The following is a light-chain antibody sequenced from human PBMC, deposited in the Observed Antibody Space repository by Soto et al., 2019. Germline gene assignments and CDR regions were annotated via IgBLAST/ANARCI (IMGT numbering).Light chain of an antibody. J-gene: IGKJ5*01. Sequence: DIQMTQSPSTLSASVGDRVTITCRASQSVSAWLAWYQQKPGKAPNLLIYKASTLETGVPSRFSGSRSGTEYTHTLSSLQPDDVATYCCQHYDSYSSITFCRGTRLEI. CDR1: QSVSAW. CDR2: KAS. V-gene: IGKV1-5*03. CDR3: QHYDSYSSIT.